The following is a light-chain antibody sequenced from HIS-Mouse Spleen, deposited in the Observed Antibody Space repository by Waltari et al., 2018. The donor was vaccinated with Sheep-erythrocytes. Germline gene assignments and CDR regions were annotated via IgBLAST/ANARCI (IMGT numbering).Light chain of an antibody. J-gene: IGLJ2*01. CDR1: TIGSKS. Sequence: SYVLTQPPSVSVAPGKTARITCGGNTIGSKSVHWYQQKPGPAPVLVVYDDSDRPSGIPERFSGSNSGNTATLTISRVEAGDEADYYCRVWDSSSDHVVFGGGTKLTVL. V-gene: IGLV3-21*03. CDR3: RVWDSSSDHVV. CDR2: DDS.